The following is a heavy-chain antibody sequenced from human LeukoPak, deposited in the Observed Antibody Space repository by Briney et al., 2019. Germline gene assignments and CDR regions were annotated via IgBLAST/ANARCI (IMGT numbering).Heavy chain of an antibody. CDR2: FDPEDGET. Sequence: ASVKVSCKVSGYTLTELSMHWVRQAPGKGLEWMGSFDPEDGETIYAQKFQGRVTMTEDTSTDTAYMELSSLRSEDTAVYYCATARATMVRGVIAPPDYWGQGTLVTVSS. CDR3: ATARATMVRGVIAPPDY. V-gene: IGHV1-24*01. D-gene: IGHD3-10*01. CDR1: GYTLTELS. J-gene: IGHJ4*02.